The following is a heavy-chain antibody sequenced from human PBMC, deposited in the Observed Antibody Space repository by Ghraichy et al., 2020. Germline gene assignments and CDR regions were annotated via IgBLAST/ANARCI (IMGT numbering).Heavy chain of an antibody. CDR2: IYYSWRT. J-gene: IGHJ6*02. V-gene: IGHV4-39*01. CDR1: GGSINNHKYY. CDR3: ARRRDYYYYHALDV. Sequence: SETLSLTCSVSGGSINNHKYYWAWIRQPPGGGLEWIGHIYYSWRTNYSPSLKSRLTMSLDISKSQFSLKLNSVTAADTAVYYCARRRDYYYYHALDVWGQGTTVTVSS.